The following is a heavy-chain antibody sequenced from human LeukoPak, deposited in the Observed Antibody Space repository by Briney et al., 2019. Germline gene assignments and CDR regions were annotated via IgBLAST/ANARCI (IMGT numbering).Heavy chain of an antibody. CDR1: GCSITSGGYS. CDR3: ASHSGGYAY. Sequence: SETLSLTCAVSGCSITSGGYSWSWIRQPPGKGLEWIGHIYYSGGNYYNPALKSRVTISLDTSKTRFFLKMNSGTAADTAVYYCASHSGGYAYWGQGTLVTVSS. V-gene: IGHV4-30-4*07. D-gene: IGHD5-12*01. CDR2: IYYSGGN. J-gene: IGHJ4*02.